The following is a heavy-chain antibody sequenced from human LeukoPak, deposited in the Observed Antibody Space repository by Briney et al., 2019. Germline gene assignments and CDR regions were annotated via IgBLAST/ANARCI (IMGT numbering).Heavy chain of an antibody. J-gene: IGHJ4*02. CDR3: AKYGPWHGSGTYADQGY. V-gene: IGHV3-23*01. D-gene: IGHD3-10*01. CDR2: ISGSGDST. CDR1: GLTFSNYA. Sequence: QPGGSLRLSCAASGLTFSNYAMTWVRQAPGKGLEWVSTISGSGDSTYYADSVRGRFTISRDNSRNTLYLQMNSLRAEDTAVYYCAKYGPWHGSGTYADQGYWGQGTLVTVSS.